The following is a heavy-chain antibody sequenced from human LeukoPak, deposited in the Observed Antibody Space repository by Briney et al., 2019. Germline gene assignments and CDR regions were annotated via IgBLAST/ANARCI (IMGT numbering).Heavy chain of an antibody. CDR2: INTIGSST. V-gene: IGHV3-48*02. D-gene: IGHD4-17*01. CDR1: GFTFSSYD. CDR3: ARGKIGYYYGDYDGY. J-gene: IGHJ4*02. Sequence: GGSLRLSCAASGFTFSSYDMNWVRQAPGKGLEWVSYINTIGSSTYYADSVKGRFTISRDNAKNSLSLQMNSLRDEDTAVYYCARGKIGYYYGDYDGYWGQGTLVTVSS.